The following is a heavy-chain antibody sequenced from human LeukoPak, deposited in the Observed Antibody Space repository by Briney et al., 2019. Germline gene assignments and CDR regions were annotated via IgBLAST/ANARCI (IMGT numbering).Heavy chain of an antibody. Sequence: ASVKVSCKASGYTFTSYDINWVRQATGQGLEWMGWMNPNSGNTGYAQKFQGRVTMTRNTSISTAYMELSSLRSEDTAVYYCATSSYYYDSSGYSHNWFDPWGQGTLVTVS. CDR1: GYTFTSYD. J-gene: IGHJ5*02. CDR2: MNPNSGNT. V-gene: IGHV1-8*01. D-gene: IGHD3-22*01. CDR3: ATSSYYYDSSGYSHNWFDP.